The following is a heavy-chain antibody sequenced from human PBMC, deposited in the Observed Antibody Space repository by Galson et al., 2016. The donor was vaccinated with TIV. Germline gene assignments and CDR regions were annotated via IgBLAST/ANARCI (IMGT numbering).Heavy chain of an antibody. D-gene: IGHD3-16*01. Sequence: TLSLTCSAFGGSISNGDNSWTWIRQPPGKGLEWLGSVYYSGCTIYSPSLRGRVTISVERSKNQFAVNLNSQTAADTAVYYCARVSLPSYYAVDVWGQGTTVTVSS. J-gene: IGHJ6*02. CDR1: GGSISNGDNS. V-gene: IGHV4-30-4*01. CDR2: VYYSGCT. CDR3: ARVSLPSYYAVDV.